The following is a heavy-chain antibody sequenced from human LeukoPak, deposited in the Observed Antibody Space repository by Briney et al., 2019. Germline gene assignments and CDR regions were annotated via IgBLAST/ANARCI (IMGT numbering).Heavy chain of an antibody. V-gene: IGHV3-74*01. CDR2: IKGDGSST. J-gene: IGHJ4*02. CDR1: GFTFSSYW. Sequence: GGSLRLSCAAPGFTFSSYWMHWVRHTPGKGLVWVSRIKGDGSSTSYADSVKGRFTISRDNAKNSLYLQMNSLRAEDTAVYYCARATAHLSTYYYDSSGYADYWGQGTLVTVSS. CDR3: ARATAHLSTYYYDSSGYADY. D-gene: IGHD3-22*01.